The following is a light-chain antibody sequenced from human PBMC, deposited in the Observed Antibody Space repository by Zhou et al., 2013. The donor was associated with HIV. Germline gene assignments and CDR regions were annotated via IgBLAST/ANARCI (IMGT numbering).Light chain of an antibody. CDR3: QQLNSYLLT. Sequence: IQMTQSPSIVSASLGVRVTITCRANETVGRSLAWYQQKRGKAPTLVIYETSILDKGVPSRFAGSGSGTEFILTISSLQPEDFATYYCQQLNSYLLTFGGGTKVEIK. CDR2: ETS. CDR1: ETVGRS. V-gene: IGKV1-5*03. J-gene: IGKJ4*01.